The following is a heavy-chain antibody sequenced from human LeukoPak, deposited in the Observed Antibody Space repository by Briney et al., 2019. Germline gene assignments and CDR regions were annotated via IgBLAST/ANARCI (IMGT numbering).Heavy chain of an antibody. Sequence: SETLSLTCAVYGGSFSGYYWSWIRQPPGKGLEWIGEINHSGSTNYNPSLKSRVTISVDTSKNQFSLKLSSVTAADTAVYYCARLTPGAVVERVYYYYYMDVWGKGTTVTISS. V-gene: IGHV4-34*01. CDR3: ARLTPGAVVERVYYYYYMDV. J-gene: IGHJ6*03. CDR1: GGSFSGYY. CDR2: INHSGST. D-gene: IGHD2-15*01.